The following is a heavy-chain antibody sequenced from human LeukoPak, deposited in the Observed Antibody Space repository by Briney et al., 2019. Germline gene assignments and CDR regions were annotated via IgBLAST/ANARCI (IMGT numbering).Heavy chain of an antibody. V-gene: IGHV3-43D*03. D-gene: IGHD5-24*01. CDR2: ISWDGGST. J-gene: IGHJ4*02. CDR1: GFTFDDYA. CDR3: AKDMWDGYNTRPLFDY. Sequence: GGSLRLSCAASGFTFDDYAMHWVRQAPGKGLEWVSLISWDGGSTYYADSVKGRFTISRDNSKNSLYLQMNSLRAEDTALYYCAKDMWDGYNTRPLFDYWGQGTLVTVSS.